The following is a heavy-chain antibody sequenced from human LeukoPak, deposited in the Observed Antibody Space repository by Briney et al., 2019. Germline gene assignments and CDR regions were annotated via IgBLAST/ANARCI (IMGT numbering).Heavy chain of an antibody. CDR1: GYTFTSYG. CDR2: ISAYNGNT. Sequence: ASVKVSCKASGYTFTSYGISWVRQAPGQGLEWVGWISAYNGNTNYAQKLQGRVTMTTDTSTSTAYMELRSLRSDDTAVYYCARDQVMITFGGVIPGAFDIWGQGTMVTVSS. V-gene: IGHV1-18*01. D-gene: IGHD3-16*02. J-gene: IGHJ3*02. CDR3: ARDQVMITFGGVIPGAFDI.